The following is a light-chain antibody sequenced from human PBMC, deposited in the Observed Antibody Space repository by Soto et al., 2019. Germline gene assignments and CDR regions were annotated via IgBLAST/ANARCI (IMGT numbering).Light chain of an antibody. Sequence: LPLSRGPLALYPGERAPLSCRVSQSVGCSLAWYQHRPGQAARLLVYHTSNSATGIPDRFSASGSGTDFPLTISRLEPEDWGVYSCQQYESSPRTVGQGT. V-gene: IGKV3-20*01. CDR2: HTS. J-gene: IGKJ1*01. CDR3: QQYESSPRT. CDR1: QSVGCS.